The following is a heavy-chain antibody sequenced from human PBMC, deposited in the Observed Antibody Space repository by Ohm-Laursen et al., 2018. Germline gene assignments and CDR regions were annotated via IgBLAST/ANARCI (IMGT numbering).Heavy chain of an antibody. CDR3: ARVGTAVGRLPAFDF. CDR1: GFTFSSYG. J-gene: IGHJ4*02. Sequence: SLRLSCAASGFTFSSYGMHWVRQAPGKGLEWVAVISYDGSNKYYADSVKGRFTISRDNSKNTLYLQMNSLRAEDTALYYCARVGTAVGRLPAFDFWGQGSLVTASS. V-gene: IGHV3-30*03. D-gene: IGHD2-21*02. CDR2: ISYDGSNK.